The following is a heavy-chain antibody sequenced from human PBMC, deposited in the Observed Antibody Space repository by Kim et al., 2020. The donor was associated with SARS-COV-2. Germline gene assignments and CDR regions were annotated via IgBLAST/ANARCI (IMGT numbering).Heavy chain of an antibody. D-gene: IGHD2-15*01. Sequence: GGSLRLSCAASGFTFSSYAMSWVRQAPGKGLEWVSAISGSGGSTYYADSAKGRSTISRDNSKNTLYLQRNTLGAEDTAVYYCANSWRTDAYWGQGTLVTVSS. J-gene: IGHJ4*02. CDR3: ANSWRTDAY. CDR1: GFTFSSYA. V-gene: IGHV3-23*01. CDR2: ISGSGGST.